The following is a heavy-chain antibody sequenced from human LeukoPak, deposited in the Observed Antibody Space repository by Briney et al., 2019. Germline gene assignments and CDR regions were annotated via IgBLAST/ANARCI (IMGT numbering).Heavy chain of an antibody. CDR2: IYYSGST. CDR1: GGSISSSSYY. Sequence: SETLSLTCTVSGGSISSSSYYWGWIRQPPGKGLEWIGSIYYSGSTYYNPPLKSRVTISVDTSKNQFSLKLSSVTAADTAVYYCARWVGVRDYIWGSYRYYFDYWGQGTLVTVSS. CDR3: ARWVGVRDYIWGSYRYYFDY. V-gene: IGHV4-39*01. J-gene: IGHJ4*02. D-gene: IGHD3-16*02.